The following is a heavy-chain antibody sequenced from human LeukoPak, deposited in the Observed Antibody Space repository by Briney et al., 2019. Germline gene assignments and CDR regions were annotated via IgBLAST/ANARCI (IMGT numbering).Heavy chain of an antibody. V-gene: IGHV3-30*19. CDR3: ARVAVVPAGIPYYYYYYMDV. CDR2: ISYDGSNK. Sequence: GGSLRLSCAASRFTFSRYGMHWVRQAPGKGLEWVTLISYDGSNKYYADSVKGRFTISRDNSKNTLYLQMNSLRAEDTAVYYCARVAVVPAGIPYYYYYYMDVWGKGTTVTVSS. CDR1: RFTFSRYG. J-gene: IGHJ6*03. D-gene: IGHD2-2*01.